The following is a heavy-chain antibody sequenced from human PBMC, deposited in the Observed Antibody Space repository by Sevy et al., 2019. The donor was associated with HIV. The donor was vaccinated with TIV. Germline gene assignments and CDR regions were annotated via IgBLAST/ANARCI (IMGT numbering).Heavy chain of an antibody. CDR1: GFTFSSYA. CDR3: AKVFSLYGENIDY. J-gene: IGHJ4*02. Sequence: VGSLRLSCAASGFTFSSYAMSWVRQAPGKGLEWVSAISGSGGSTYYADSVKGRFTISRDNSKNTLYLQMNSLRAEDTAVYYCAKVFSLYGENIDYWGQGTLVTVSS. CDR2: ISGSGGST. V-gene: IGHV3-23*01. D-gene: IGHD4-17*01.